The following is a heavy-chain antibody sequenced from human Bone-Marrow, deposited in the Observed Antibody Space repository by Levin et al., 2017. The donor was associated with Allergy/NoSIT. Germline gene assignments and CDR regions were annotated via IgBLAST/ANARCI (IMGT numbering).Heavy chain of an antibody. V-gene: IGHV4-59*01. CDR1: GGSISSYY. CDR2: IYYSGST. Sequence: SETLSLTCTVSGGSISSYYWSWIRQPPGKGLEWIGYIYYSGSTNYNPSLKSRVTISVDTSKNQFSLKLSSVTAADTAVYYCARGFSITMIVIYDYWGQGTLVTVSS. D-gene: IGHD3-22*01. J-gene: IGHJ4*02. CDR3: ARGFSITMIVIYDY.